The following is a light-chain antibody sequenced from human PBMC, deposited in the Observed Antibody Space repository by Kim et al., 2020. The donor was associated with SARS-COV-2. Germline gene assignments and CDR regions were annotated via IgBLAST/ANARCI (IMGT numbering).Light chain of an antibody. Sequence: VALGQTVGITCQGDTLRSYYATWYQQKPGQAPIVVMYGKNNRPSGIPDRFSGSSSGNTASLTITGTQAGDEADYYCNSRDSNDNVLFGGGTQLTVL. CDR2: GKN. J-gene: IGLJ2*01. CDR1: TLRSYY. CDR3: NSRDSNDNVL. V-gene: IGLV3-19*01.